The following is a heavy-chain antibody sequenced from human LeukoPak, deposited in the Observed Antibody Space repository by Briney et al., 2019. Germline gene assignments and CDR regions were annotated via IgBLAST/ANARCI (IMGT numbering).Heavy chain of an antibody. CDR2: ISAYNGNT. Sequence: ASVKVSCKASGYTFTSYGISWVRQAPGQGLEWMGWISAYNGNTNYAQKLQGRVTMTTDTSTSTAYMELRSLRSDDTAVYYCARDPSPDYYDSSGYRDWYFDLWGRGTLVTVSS. D-gene: IGHD3-22*01. CDR1: GYTFTSYG. CDR3: ARDPSPDYYDSSGYRDWYFDL. V-gene: IGHV1-18*01. J-gene: IGHJ2*01.